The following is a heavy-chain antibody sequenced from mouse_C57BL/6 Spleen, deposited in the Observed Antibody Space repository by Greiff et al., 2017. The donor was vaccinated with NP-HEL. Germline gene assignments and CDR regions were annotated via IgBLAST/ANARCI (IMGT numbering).Heavy chain of an antibody. J-gene: IGHJ2*01. CDR3: TTQTGYYFDY. CDR1: GYTFTDYE. CDR2: IDPETGGT. D-gene: IGHD4-1*01. Sequence: VQLVESGAELVRPGASVTLSCKASGYTFTDYEMHWVKQTPVHGLEWIGAIDPETGGTAYNQKFKGKAILTADKSSSTAYMELRSLTSEDSAVYYCTTQTGYYFDYWGQGTTLSLL. V-gene: IGHV1-15*01.